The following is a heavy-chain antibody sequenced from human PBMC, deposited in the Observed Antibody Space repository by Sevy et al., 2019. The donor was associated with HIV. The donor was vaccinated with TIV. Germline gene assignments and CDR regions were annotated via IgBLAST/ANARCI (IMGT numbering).Heavy chain of an antibody. CDR2: ISHSTNTR. Sequence: GGSLRLSCAASGFTFSSFGMNWVRQAPGKGLEWISYISHSTNTRLYAASVTGRFSISRDNARNSLYLQMNSLRAEDTALYYWAPESYFYDTTTFPENDYWGRGTLVTVSS. V-gene: IGHV3-48*01. CDR1: GFTFSSFG. CDR3: APESYFYDTTTFPENDY. D-gene: IGHD3-22*01. J-gene: IGHJ4*02.